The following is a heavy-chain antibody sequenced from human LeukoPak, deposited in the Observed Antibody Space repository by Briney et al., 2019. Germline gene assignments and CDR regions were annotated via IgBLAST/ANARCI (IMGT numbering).Heavy chain of an antibody. CDR3: ASSRDGYNRFDY. Sequence: SETLSLTCTVSGGSISNYYWSWIRQPPGKGLEWIGYIYYSGSTNYNPSLKSRVTILVDKSKNQFSLKLNSVTAADTAVYYCASSRDGYNRFDYWGQGTLVTVSS. J-gene: IGHJ4*02. D-gene: IGHD5-24*01. V-gene: IGHV4-59*01. CDR1: GGSISNYY. CDR2: IYYSGST.